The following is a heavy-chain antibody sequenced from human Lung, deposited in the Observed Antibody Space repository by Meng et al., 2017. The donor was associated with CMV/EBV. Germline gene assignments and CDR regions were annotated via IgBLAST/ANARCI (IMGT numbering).Heavy chain of an antibody. V-gene: IGHV4-39*07. CDR2: VYYSGSP. J-gene: IGHJ4*03. D-gene: IGHD1-26*01. CDR1: GGSISSRTYY. Sequence: SETLSLXXTVSGGSISSRTYYWAWLRQPPGKGLDWIGSVYYSGSPHYNRSLKSRVTISVDTSKNQFSLTLRSVTAADTAVYYCARDAPGRSGDAFSLWGQGTLVTVSS. CDR3: ARDAPGRSGDAFSL.